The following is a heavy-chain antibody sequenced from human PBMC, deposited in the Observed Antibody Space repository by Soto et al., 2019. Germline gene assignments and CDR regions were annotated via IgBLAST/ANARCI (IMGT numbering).Heavy chain of an antibody. CDR3: ARDGEQHLVLDYYYAMDV. J-gene: IGHJ6*02. D-gene: IGHD3-10*01. V-gene: IGHV3-21*01. CDR1: GFTFNASN. CDR2: ITSTSLYI. Sequence: EVQLVESGGGLVKPGGSLRLSCAASGFTFNASNMNWVRQAPGKGLEWVSSITSTSLYIYYTDSIKGRFTISRDNAKNSLYLQMDSLRAEDTAVYYCARDGEQHLVLDYYYAMDVWDQGTTVTVSS.